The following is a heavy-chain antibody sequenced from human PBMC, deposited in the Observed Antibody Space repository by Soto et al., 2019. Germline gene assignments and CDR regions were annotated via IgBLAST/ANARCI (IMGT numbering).Heavy chain of an antibody. CDR3: ATRQGGSYNWFDP. CDR2: LYYSGNT. D-gene: IGHD2-15*01. Sequence: SETLSLACTVSGGSISRSSYSWAWIRQPPGKGLEWIGTLYYSGNTYYNPSLKSRVTISVDTSKNQFSLKLSSVTAADTAVYYCATRQGGSYNWFDPWGQGTLVTVSS. J-gene: IGHJ5*02. V-gene: IGHV4-39*01. CDR1: GGSISRSSYS.